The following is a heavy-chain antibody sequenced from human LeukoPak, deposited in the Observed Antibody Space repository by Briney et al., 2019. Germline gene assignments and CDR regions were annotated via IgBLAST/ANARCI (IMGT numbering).Heavy chain of an antibody. Sequence: ASVKVSCKASGYTFTSYGISWARQAPGQGLEWMGWISAYNGNTNYAQKLQGRVTMTTDTSTSTAYMELRSLRSDDTAVYYCARFESAAGHDAFDIWGQGTMVTVSS. CDR2: ISAYNGNT. D-gene: IGHD6-13*01. J-gene: IGHJ3*02. V-gene: IGHV1-18*01. CDR1: GYTFTSYG. CDR3: ARFESAAGHDAFDI.